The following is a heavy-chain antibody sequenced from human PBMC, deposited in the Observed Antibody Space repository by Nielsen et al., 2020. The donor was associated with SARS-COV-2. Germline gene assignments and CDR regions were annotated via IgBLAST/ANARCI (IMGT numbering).Heavy chain of an antibody. D-gene: IGHD6-19*01. CDR2: ISWNSGST. V-gene: IGHV3-9*01. CDR3: AKDIEQWLLVDGYRRFDP. CDR1: GFTFDDYA. Sequence: GGSLRLSCAASGFTFDDYAMHWVRQAPGKGLEWVSGISWNSGSTGYADSVKGRFTISRDNAKNSLYLQMNSLRAEDTALYYCAKDIEQWLLVDGYRRFDPWGQGTLVTVSS. J-gene: IGHJ5*02.